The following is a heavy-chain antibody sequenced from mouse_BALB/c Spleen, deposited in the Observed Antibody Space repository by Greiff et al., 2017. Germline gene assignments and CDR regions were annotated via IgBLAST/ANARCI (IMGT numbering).Heavy chain of an antibody. J-gene: IGHJ3*01. V-gene: IGHV14-4*02. CDR3: NALKTWFAY. D-gene: IGHD1-3*01. CDR1: GFNIKDYY. CDR2: IDPENGDT. Sequence: VQLKQSGAELVRSGASVKLSCTASGFNIKDYYMHWVKQRPEQGLEWIGWIDPENGDTEYAPKFQGKATMTADTSSNTAYLQLSSLTSEDTAVYYCNALKTWFAYWGQGTLVTVSA.